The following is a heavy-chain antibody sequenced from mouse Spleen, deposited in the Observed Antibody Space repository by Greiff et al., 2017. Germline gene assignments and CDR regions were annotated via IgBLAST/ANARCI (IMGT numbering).Heavy chain of an antibody. D-gene: IGHD2-4*01. CDR1: GFTFSSYA. Sequence: EVQLVESGGGLVKPGGSLKLSCAASGFTFSSYAMSWVRQTPEKRLEWVATISSGGSYTYYPDSVKGRFTISRDNAKNTLYLQMSSLRSEDTAMYYCARQGYDYAFDYWGQGTTLTVSS. CDR3: ARQGYDYAFDY. J-gene: IGHJ2*01. V-gene: IGHV5-9-3*01. CDR2: ISSGGSYT.